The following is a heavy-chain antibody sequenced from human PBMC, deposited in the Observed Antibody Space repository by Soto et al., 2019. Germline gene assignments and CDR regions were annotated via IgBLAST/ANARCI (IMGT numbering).Heavy chain of an antibody. CDR1: GGSISSCSYY. D-gene: IGHD5-12*01. J-gene: IGHJ4*02. V-gene: IGHV4-39*07. CDR3: ARGDGYNYPTSDY. Sequence: SETLSLPCTVSGGSISSCSYYWGWIRQPPGKGLEWIGSIYYSGSTNYNPSLKSRVTISVDTSKNQFSLKLSSVTAADTAVYYCARGDGYNYPTSDYWGQGTLVTVSS. CDR2: IYYSGST.